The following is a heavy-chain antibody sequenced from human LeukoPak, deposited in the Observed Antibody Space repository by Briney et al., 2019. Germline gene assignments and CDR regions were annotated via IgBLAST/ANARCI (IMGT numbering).Heavy chain of an antibody. J-gene: IGHJ6*02. V-gene: IGHV3-7*01. Sequence: PGGSLRLSCAASAFTFNTYWMTWVRQAPGKGLEWVASIKQDGSEKYYVDSVKGRFTISRDNAKNSLYLQMNSLRAEDTALYYCARAVRGIVVSDDYGVDVWGQGTTVTVSS. D-gene: IGHD2-2*01. CDR1: AFTFNTYW. CDR3: ARAVRGIVVSDDYGVDV. CDR2: IKQDGSEK.